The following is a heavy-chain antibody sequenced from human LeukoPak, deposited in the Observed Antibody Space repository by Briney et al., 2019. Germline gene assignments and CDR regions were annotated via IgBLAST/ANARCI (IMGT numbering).Heavy chain of an antibody. J-gene: IGHJ3*02. V-gene: IGHV1-69*13. CDR3: HLWFGEFLTGAFDI. D-gene: IGHD3-10*01. CDR2: IIPIFGTA. CDR1: GGTLSSYA. Sequence: SVKVSCKASGGTLSSYAISWVRQAPGQGLEWMGGIIPIFGTANYAQKFQGRVTITADESTSTAYMELSSLRSEDTAVYYCHLWFGEFLTGAFDIWGQGTMVTVSS.